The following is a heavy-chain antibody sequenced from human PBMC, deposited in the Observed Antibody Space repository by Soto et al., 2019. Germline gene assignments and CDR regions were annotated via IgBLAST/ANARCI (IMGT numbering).Heavy chain of an antibody. V-gene: IGHV3-9*01. CDR1: GFTFDDYA. CDR2: ISWNSGSI. J-gene: IGHJ6*02. D-gene: IGHD3-22*01. Sequence: GGSLRLSCAASGFTFDDYAMHWVRQAPGKGLEWVSGISWNSGSIGYADSVKGRFTISRDNAKNSLYLQMNSLRAEDTALYYCAKGSNYDSSGYYKSYYYYYGMDVWGQGTTVTVSS. CDR3: AKGSNYDSSGYYKSYYYYYGMDV.